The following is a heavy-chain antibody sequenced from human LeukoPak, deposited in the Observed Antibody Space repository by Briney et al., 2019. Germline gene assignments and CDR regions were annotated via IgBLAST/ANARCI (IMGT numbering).Heavy chain of an antibody. CDR1: GFTFSSYW. J-gene: IGHJ4*02. V-gene: IGHV3-74*01. CDR2: INTDGSST. D-gene: IGHD5-18*01. CDR3: ARYGYSHGLDY. Sequence: PGGSLRLSCAASGFTFSSYWMHWVRQAPGKGLVWVSRINTDGSSTSYADSVKGRFTISRDNAKNTLYLQMNSLRAEDTAVYYCARYGYSHGLDYWGQGSLVTVSA.